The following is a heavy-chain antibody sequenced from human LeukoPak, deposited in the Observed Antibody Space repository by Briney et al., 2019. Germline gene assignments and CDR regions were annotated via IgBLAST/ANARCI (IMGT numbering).Heavy chain of an antibody. CDR3: AKVYWSGWGSYSAFDY. CDR2: IRYDGSNT. V-gene: IGHV3-30*02. CDR1: GFTLSSYG. J-gene: IGHJ4*02. D-gene: IGHD3-10*01. Sequence: PGGTLRLSCAASGFTLSSYGMHWVRQAPGKGLEWVAFIRYDGSNTYYGDSVKGRFTISRDNSKNTLYLQMDRLRAEDTAVYFCAKVYWSGWGSYSAFDYWGQGTLVTVSS.